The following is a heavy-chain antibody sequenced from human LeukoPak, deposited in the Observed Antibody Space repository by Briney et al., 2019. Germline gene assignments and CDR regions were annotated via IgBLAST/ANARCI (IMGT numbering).Heavy chain of an antibody. V-gene: IGHV3-9*01. CDR2: ISWNSGSI. D-gene: IGHD3-10*01. J-gene: IGHJ4*02. CDR3: AKDGSHYYGSGSYPDY. CDR1: GFTFDDYA. Sequence: GGSLRLSCAASGFTFDDYAMHWVRQAPGKGLEWVSGISWNSGSIGYADSVKGRFTISRDNAKNSLYLQMNSLRAEDTALYYCAKDGSHYYGSGSYPDYWGQGTLVTVSS.